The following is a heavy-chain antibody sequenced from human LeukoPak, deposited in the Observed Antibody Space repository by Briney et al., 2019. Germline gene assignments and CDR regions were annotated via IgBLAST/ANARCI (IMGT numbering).Heavy chain of an antibody. J-gene: IGHJ3*02. CDR3: AKDVEYQLFDAFDI. CDR1: GFTFDDYG. Sequence: GGSLRLSCAASGFTFDDYGMSWVRQAPGKGLEWVSGINWNGGSTGYADSVKGRFTISRDNAKNSLYLQMNSLRAEDTALYYCAKDVEYQLFDAFDIWGQGTMVTVSS. CDR2: INWNGGST. D-gene: IGHD2-2*01. V-gene: IGHV3-20*04.